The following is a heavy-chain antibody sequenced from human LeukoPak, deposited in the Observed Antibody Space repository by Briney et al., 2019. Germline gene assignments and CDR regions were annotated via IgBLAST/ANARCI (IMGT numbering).Heavy chain of an antibody. V-gene: IGHV4-39*07. CDR3: ARGPNILTGYPIPGVTNFDY. D-gene: IGHD3-9*01. Sequence: SETLSLTCTVSGGSISSSSYYWGWIRQPPGKGLEWIGSIYYSGSTYYNPSLKSRVTISVDTSKNQFSLKLSSVTAADTAVYYCARGPNILTGYPIPGVTNFDYWGQGTLVTVSS. CDR1: GGSISSSSYY. CDR2: IYYSGST. J-gene: IGHJ4*02.